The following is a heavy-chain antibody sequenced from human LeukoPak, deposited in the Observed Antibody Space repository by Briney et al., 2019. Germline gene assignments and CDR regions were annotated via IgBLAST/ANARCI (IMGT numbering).Heavy chain of an antibody. J-gene: IGHJ4*02. CDR1: GGSISSGDYY. D-gene: IGHD5-12*01. CDR2: IYYSGST. V-gene: IGHV4-30-4*01. CDR3: ARGLRGYDYPLEY. Sequence: SETLSLTCTVSGGSISSGDYYWSWIRQPPGKGLEWIGYIYYSGSTYYNPSLKSRVTISVDTSKNQFSLKLSSVTAADTAVYYCARGLRGYDYPLEYWGQGTLVTVSS.